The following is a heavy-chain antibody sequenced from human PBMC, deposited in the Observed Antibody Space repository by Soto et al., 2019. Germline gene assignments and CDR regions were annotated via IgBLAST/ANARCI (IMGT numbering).Heavy chain of an antibody. CDR1: GYTFTSYA. CDR3: ARVRHQLPFNSFNF. Sequence: ASVKVSCKASGYTFTSYAMHWVRQAPGQRLEWMGWINAGNGNTKYSQKFQGRVTITRDTSASTAYMELSSLRSEDTAVYYCARVRHQLPFNSFNFGGQGTLDSGSA. D-gene: IGHD2-2*01. J-gene: IGHJ4*02. CDR2: INAGNGNT. V-gene: IGHV1-3*01.